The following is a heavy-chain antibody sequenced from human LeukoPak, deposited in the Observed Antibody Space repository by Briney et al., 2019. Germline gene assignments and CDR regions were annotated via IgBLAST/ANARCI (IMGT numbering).Heavy chain of an antibody. CDR3: ARDRPQGDVVVPAAN. J-gene: IGHJ4*02. Sequence: ASVKVSCKASGYTFTSYYMHWVRQAPGQGLEWMGIINPSGGSTSYAQKFQGRVTMTRDTSTSTVYMELSSLRSEDTAVYYCARDRPQGDVVVPAANWGQGTLVTVSS. CDR1: GYTFTSYY. CDR2: INPSGGST. D-gene: IGHD2-2*01. V-gene: IGHV1-46*01.